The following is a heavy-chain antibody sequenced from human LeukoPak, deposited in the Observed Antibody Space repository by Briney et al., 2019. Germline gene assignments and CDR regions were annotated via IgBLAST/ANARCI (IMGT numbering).Heavy chain of an antibody. CDR3: ASSTRGVHEYSYGGYFDY. CDR2: IIPIFGTA. D-gene: IGHD5-18*01. V-gene: IGHV1-69*01. Sequence: SVKVSCKASGGTFSSYAISWVRQAPGQGLEWMGGIIPIFGTANYAQKFQGRVTITADESTSTAYMELSSLRSEDTAVYYCASSTRGVHEYSYGGYFDYWGQGTLVTASS. CDR1: GGTFSSYA. J-gene: IGHJ4*02.